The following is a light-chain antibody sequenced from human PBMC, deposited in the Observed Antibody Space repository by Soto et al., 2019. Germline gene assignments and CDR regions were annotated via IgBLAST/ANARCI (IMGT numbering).Light chain of an antibody. V-gene: IGKV1-39*01. J-gene: IGKJ4*01. Sequence: DIQMTQSPSSLSASVGDRVTITCRASQSISIYLNWYQQKPGKAPKLLIYAASSLQSGVPSRFSGSGSGTDFPLTISSPQPEDFATYYCQQSYSPPPLTFDGGTKVEIK. CDR1: QSISIY. CDR2: AAS. CDR3: QQSYSPPPLT.